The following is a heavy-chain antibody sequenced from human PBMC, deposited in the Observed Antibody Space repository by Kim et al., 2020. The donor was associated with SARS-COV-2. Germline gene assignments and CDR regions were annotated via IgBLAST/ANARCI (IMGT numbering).Heavy chain of an antibody. D-gene: IGHD3-22*01. J-gene: IGHJ4*02. V-gene: IGHV3-30*18. Sequence: AGSLRLSCAASGFTFSSYGMHWVRQAPGKGLEWVAVISYDGSNKYYADSVKGRFTISRDNSKNTLYLQMNSLRAEDTAVYYCAKGKTYYYDSSGYYYSGGFDYWGQGTLVTVSS. CDR1: GFTFSSYG. CDR2: ISYDGSNK. CDR3: AKGKTYYYDSSGYYYSGGFDY.